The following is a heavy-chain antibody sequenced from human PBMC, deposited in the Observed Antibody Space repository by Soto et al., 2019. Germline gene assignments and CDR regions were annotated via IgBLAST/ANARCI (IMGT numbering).Heavy chain of an antibody. V-gene: IGHV3-23*01. Sequence: GGSLRLSCAASGFTFSSYAMSWVRQAPGKGLEWVSAISGSGGSTYYADSVKGRFTISRDNSKNKLYLQMNSLRAEDTAVYYCAKTGRLLPDDIVVVVAATPPIYWFDPWGQGTLVTVSS. D-gene: IGHD2-15*01. CDR3: AKTGRLLPDDIVVVVAATPPIYWFDP. CDR2: ISGSGGST. J-gene: IGHJ5*02. CDR1: GFTFSSYA.